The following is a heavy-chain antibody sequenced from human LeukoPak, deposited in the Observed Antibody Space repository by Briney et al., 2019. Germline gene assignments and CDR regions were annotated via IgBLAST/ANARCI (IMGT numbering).Heavy chain of an antibody. CDR3: ARERGSSSWGGGAFDI. CDR1: GFSVSGNY. J-gene: IGHJ3*02. V-gene: IGHV3-23*01. D-gene: IGHD6-13*01. CDR2: ISGSGGST. Sequence: GGSLRLSCAVSGFSVSGNYMTWVRQAPGKGLEWVSAISGSGGSTYYADSVKGRFTISRDNSKNTLYLQMNSLRAEDTAVYYCARERGSSSWGGGAFDIWGQGTMVTVSS.